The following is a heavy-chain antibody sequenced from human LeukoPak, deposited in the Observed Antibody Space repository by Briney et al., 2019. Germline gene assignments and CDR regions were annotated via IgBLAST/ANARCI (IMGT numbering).Heavy chain of an antibody. D-gene: IGHD2-2*01. J-gene: IGHJ4*02. CDR2: INPNSGGT. Sequence: ASVKVSCKASGYTFTSYDINWVRPAPGQGLEWMGWINPNSGGTNYAQKFQGRVTMTRDTSISTAYMELSRLRSDDTAVYYCARDSVVPAAPFDYWGQGTLVTVSS. CDR1: GYTFTSYD. CDR3: ARDSVVPAAPFDY. V-gene: IGHV1-2*02.